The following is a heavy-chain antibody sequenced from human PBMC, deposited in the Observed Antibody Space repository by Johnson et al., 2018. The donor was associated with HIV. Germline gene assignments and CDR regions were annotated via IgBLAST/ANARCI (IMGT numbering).Heavy chain of an antibody. D-gene: IGHD3-10*01. CDR1: GFTFSSYA. CDR3: ARGVDGAFDI. Sequence: VQLVESGGGVVQPGRSLRLSCAASGFTFSSYAMHWVRQAPGKGLEWVAVIWYDGSNQYYADSVKGRFTISRDNSKNTLYLQMNSRRAEDTAVYYCARGVDGAFDIWGQGTMVTVSS. CDR2: IWYDGSNQ. J-gene: IGHJ3*02. V-gene: IGHV3-30-3*01.